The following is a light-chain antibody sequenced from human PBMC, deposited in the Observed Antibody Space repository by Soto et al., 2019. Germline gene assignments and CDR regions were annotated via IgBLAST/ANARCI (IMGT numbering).Light chain of an antibody. J-gene: IGLJ2*01. Sequence: QSVLTQPASVSGSPGQSITISCTGTSSDVGSYNLVSWYQQHPGKVPKLMIYEVSKRPSGVSNRFSGSKSDNTASLTISGLQAEDEADYYRCSYAGSSTYAVFGGGTKVTVL. CDR1: SSDVGSYNL. CDR2: EVS. V-gene: IGLV2-23*02. CDR3: CSYAGSSTYAV.